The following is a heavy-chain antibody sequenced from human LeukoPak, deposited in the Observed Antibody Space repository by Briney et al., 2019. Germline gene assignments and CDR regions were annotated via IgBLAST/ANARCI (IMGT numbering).Heavy chain of an antibody. D-gene: IGHD3-22*01. CDR2: IGTYGGDT. J-gene: IGHJ5*01. CDR1: TSR. CDR3: ARDLWNFYDDSGYSRDFDS. V-gene: IGHV1-18*01. Sequence: ASVKVSCKATSRISWVRQAPGQGLEWMEWIGTYGGDTYYAQKFQGRITVTTDTSTSTVYMELRNLRSDDTAVYYCARDLWNFYDDSGYSRDFDSWGQGTLVTVSS.